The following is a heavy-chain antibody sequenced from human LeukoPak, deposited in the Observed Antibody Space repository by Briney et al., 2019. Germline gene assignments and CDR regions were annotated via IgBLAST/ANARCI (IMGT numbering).Heavy chain of an antibody. D-gene: IGHD6-13*01. CDR2: IKQDGSEK. CDR1: GFTFSSYW. J-gene: IGHJ3*02. V-gene: IGHV3-7*01. Sequence: PGGSLRLSCAASGFTFSSYWMSWVRQAPGKGLEWVANIKQDGSEKYYVDSVKGRFTISRDNAKNSLYLQMNSLRAEDTAVYYCAKDEAAAGTGDAFDIWGQGTMVTVSS. CDR3: AKDEAAAGTGDAFDI.